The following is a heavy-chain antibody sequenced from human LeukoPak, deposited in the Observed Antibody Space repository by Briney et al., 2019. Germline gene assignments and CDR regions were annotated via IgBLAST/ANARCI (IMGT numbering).Heavy chain of an antibody. D-gene: IGHD1-26*01. V-gene: IGHV1-24*01. J-gene: IGHJ4*02. CDR3: ATYRKWELLMAFDY. CDR2: FDPEDGET. CDR1: GYTLTELS. Sequence: ASVKVSCKVSGYTLTELSMHWVRQAPGKGLEWMGGFDPEDGETIYAQKFQGRVAMTEDTSTDTAYMELSSLRSEDTAVYYCATYRKWELLMAFDYWGQGTLVTVSS.